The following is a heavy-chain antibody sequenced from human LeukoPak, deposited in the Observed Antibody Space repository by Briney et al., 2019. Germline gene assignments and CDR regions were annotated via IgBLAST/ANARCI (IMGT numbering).Heavy chain of an antibody. CDR2: IYYSGST. CDR3: AREMYYHDSSGYYYPDAFDI. Sequence: PSETLSLTCTVSGGSISSYYWSWIRQPPGKGLEWIGYIYYSGSTNYNPSLKSRVTISVDTSKNQFSLKLSSVTAADTAVYYCAREMYYHDSSGYYYPDAFDIWGQGTMVTASS. D-gene: IGHD3-22*01. V-gene: IGHV4-59*01. CDR1: GGSISSYY. J-gene: IGHJ3*02.